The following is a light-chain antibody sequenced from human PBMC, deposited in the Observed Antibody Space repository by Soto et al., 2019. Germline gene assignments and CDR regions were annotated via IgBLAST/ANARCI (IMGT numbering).Light chain of an antibody. V-gene: IGKV1-5*03. CDR3: QQYDAYSWT. CDR2: KAS. CDR1: QSVSPW. Sequence: DIQMTQSPSTLSASVGDRVTITCRASQSVSPWLAWYQQKPGKAPNLLIYKASSLESGVPSRFSGSGSGTEFTLTISSLQPDDFATYYCQQYDAYSWTFGQGTKVEI. J-gene: IGKJ1*01.